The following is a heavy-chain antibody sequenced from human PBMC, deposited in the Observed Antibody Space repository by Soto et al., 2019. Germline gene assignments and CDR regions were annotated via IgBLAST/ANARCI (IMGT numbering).Heavy chain of an antibody. CDR3: ARDSVDSSSYNWFDP. Sequence: GASVKVSCKASGVTFSSYAISWVRQAPGQGLEWMGGIIPIFGTANYAQKFQGRVTITADKSTSTAYMELSSLRSEDTAVYYCARDSVDSSSYNWFDPWGQGTLVTVSS. D-gene: IGHD6-13*01. CDR2: IIPIFGTA. V-gene: IGHV1-69*06. J-gene: IGHJ5*02. CDR1: GVTFSSYA.